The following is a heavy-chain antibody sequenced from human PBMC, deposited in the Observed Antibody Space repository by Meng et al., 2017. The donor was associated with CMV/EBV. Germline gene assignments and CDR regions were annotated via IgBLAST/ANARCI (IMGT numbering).Heavy chain of an antibody. CDR1: GYTLTELS. CDR3: ARDGRQQLDFDY. Sequence: SCKVSGYTLTELSRHWVRQAPGKGLEWVSSISSSSSYIYYADSVKGRFTISRDNAKNSLYLQMNSLRAEDTAVYYCARDGRQQLDFDYWGQGTLVTVSS. D-gene: IGHD6-13*01. CDR2: ISSSSSYI. J-gene: IGHJ4*02. V-gene: IGHV3-21*01.